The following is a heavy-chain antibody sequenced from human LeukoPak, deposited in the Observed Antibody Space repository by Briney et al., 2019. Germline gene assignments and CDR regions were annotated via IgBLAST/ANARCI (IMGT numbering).Heavy chain of an antibody. V-gene: IGHV1-46*01. Sequence: GASVKVSCMASGYTFPSYFMHWVRQAPGQGLEWMGIINPTGGSTTYAQKFQGRVTMTRDTSTSTAYMELSSLRSEDTAVYYCARSIYMTMVRAPFDPWGQGTLATVSS. J-gene: IGHJ5*02. CDR2: INPTGGST. D-gene: IGHD3-10*01. CDR1: GYTFPSYF. CDR3: ARSIYMTMVRAPFDP.